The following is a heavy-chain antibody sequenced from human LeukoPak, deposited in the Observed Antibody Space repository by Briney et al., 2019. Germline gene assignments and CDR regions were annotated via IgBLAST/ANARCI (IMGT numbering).Heavy chain of an antibody. CDR1: GFNFRDHW. V-gene: IGHV3-7*03. D-gene: IGHD6-19*01. J-gene: IGHJ4*02. Sequence: LGGSLSLSCAASGFNFRDHWMDWVRQAPGKGLEWVGHIKTDGSETYYLDSLRGRFSISRDNTNNALYLQMNSLRVEDTAVYYCVKNNGWFHLAQWGQGTLVTVSS. CDR2: IKTDGSET. CDR3: VKNNGWFHLAQ.